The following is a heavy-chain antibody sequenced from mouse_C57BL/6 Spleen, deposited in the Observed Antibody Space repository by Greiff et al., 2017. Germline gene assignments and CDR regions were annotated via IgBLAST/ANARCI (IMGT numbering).Heavy chain of an antibody. J-gene: IGHJ2*01. Sequence: VHVKQSGPELVKPGASVKIPCKASGYTFTDYNMDWVKQSHGKSLEWIGDINPNNGGTIYNQKFKGKATLTVDKSSSTAYMELRSLTSEDTAVYYCARNPVYYYGSSSYYFDYWGQGTTLTVSS. D-gene: IGHD1-1*01. CDR3: ARNPVYYYGSSSYYFDY. V-gene: IGHV1-18*01. CDR2: INPNNGGT. CDR1: GYTFTDYN.